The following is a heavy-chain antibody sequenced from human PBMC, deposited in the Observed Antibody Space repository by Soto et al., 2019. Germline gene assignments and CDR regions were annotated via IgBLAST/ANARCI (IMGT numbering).Heavy chain of an antibody. CDR1: GFTFTSHA. D-gene: IGHD2-2*01. CDR3: AKDSASQLPDNYFYYGLDV. V-gene: IGHV3-30*18. J-gene: IGHJ6*02. CDR2: ISYDESDK. Sequence: GSSLRLSCAASGFTFTSHALHWVRQTPGTGLEWVAAISYDESDKKYASSVKGRFTVSRGNFKDTLSLQMNSLRPEDTAVYYCAKDSASQLPDNYFYYGLDVWAQGTTVTVSS.